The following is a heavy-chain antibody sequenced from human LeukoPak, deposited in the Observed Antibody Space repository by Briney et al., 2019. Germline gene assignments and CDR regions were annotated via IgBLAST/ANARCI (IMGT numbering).Heavy chain of an antibody. V-gene: IGHV4-39*01. J-gene: IGHJ4*02. CDR3: ARHTNTGYDFWSGYYREDY. CDR2: IYYSGST. CDR1: GGSISSSSYY. Sequence: SETLSLTCTVSGGSISSSSYYWGWIRQPPGKGLEWIGSIYYSGSTYYNPSLKSRVTISVDTSKNQFSLKLSSVTAADTAVYYCARHTNTGYDFWSGYYREDYWGQGTLVTVSS. D-gene: IGHD3-3*01.